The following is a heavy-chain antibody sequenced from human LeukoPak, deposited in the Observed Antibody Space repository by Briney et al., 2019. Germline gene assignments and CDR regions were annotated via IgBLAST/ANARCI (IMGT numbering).Heavy chain of an antibody. J-gene: IGHJ4*02. CDR1: GFTFSSYA. Sequence: GGSLRLSCAASGFTFSSYAMSWVRQAPGKGLEWVSAIRGSGGSTYYADSVKGRFTISRDNSKNTLYLQMNSLRAEDTAVYYCAKPPYADYYDSSGYYPDYWGQGALVTVSS. D-gene: IGHD3-22*01. CDR2: IRGSGGST. V-gene: IGHV3-23*01. CDR3: AKPPYADYYDSSGYYPDY.